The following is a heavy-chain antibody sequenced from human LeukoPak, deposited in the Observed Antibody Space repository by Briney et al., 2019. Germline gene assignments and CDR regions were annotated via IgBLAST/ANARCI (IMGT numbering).Heavy chain of an antibody. CDR1: GYTLTELS. J-gene: IGHJ4*02. CDR2: FDPEDGET. V-gene: IGHV1-24*01. Sequence: ASVKVSCKVSGYTLTELSMHWVRQAPGKGLEWMGGFDPEDGETIYAQKFQGRATMTEDTSTDTAYMELSSLRSEDTAVYYCATGRLVVVRGVIITNYYFDYWGQGTLVTVSS. D-gene: IGHD3-10*01. CDR3: ATGRLVVVRGVIITNYYFDY.